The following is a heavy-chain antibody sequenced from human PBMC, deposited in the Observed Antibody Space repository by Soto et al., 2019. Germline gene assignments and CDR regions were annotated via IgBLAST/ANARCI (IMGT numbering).Heavy chain of an antibody. V-gene: IGHV4-59*01. Sequence: SETLSLTCTVSGGSISSYYWSWIRQPPGKGLEWIGYIYYSGSTNYNPSLKSRVTISVDTSKNQFSLKLSSVTAADTAVYYCARGTWTYGMGVWGQGTTVTVSS. J-gene: IGHJ6*02. D-gene: IGHD3-16*01. CDR3: ARGTWTYGMGV. CDR2: IYYSGST. CDR1: GGSISSYY.